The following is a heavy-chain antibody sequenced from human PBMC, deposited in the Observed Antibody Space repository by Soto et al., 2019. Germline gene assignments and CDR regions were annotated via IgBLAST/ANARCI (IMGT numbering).Heavy chain of an antibody. V-gene: IGHV3-33*01. CDR1: GFTFSSYG. CDR3: ARGKAVAGTKYYYGMDV. J-gene: IGHJ6*02. CDR2: IWYDGSNK. Sequence: QVQLVESGGGVVQPGRSLRLSCAASGFTFSSYGMHWVRQAPGKGLEWVAVIWYDGSNKYYADSVKGRFTISRDNSKNTLYRQMNSLRAEDTAVYYCARGKAVAGTKYYYGMDVWGQGTTVTVSS. D-gene: IGHD6-19*01.